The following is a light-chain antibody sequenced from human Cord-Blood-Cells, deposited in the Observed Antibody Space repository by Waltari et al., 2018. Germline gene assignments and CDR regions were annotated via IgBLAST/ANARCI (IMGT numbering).Light chain of an antibody. CDR1: QDISSY. Sequence: DIQMTQSPSSLSASEGDRVTITCQASQDISSYLNWYQQKPGKAPKLLIYDASNLETGVPSRFSGSGSGTDFTFTISSLQPEDIATYYCQQYDNLPPYTFGQGTKLEIK. V-gene: IGKV1-33*01. CDR3: QQYDNLPPYT. CDR2: DAS. J-gene: IGKJ2*01.